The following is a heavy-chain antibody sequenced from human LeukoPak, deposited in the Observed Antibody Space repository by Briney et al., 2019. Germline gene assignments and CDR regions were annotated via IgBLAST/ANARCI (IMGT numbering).Heavy chain of an antibody. Sequence: PSETLSLTCTVSGGSISSYYWSWIRQPPGKGLEWIGYIYYSGSTNYNPSLKSRVTISVDTSKNQFSLKLSSVTAADTAVYYCARHSEQWLVEYYFDYWGQGTLVTVSS. J-gene: IGHJ4*02. CDR2: IYYSGST. CDR3: ARHSEQWLVEYYFDY. V-gene: IGHV4-59*08. D-gene: IGHD6-19*01. CDR1: GGSISSYY.